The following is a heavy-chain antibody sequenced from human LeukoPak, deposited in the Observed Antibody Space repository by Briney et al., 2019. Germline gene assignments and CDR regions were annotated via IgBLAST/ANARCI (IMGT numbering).Heavy chain of an antibody. CDR2: IWYDGSNK. CDR3: AKDRCVCRPFSCLCYYYYMDV. D-gene: IGHD2-8*01. J-gene: IGHJ6*03. Sequence: PGGSLRLSCAASGFTFSSYGMHWVRQAPGKGLEWVAVIWYDGSNKYYADSVKGRFTISRDNSKNTLYLQMDSLRAEDTAVYYCAKDRCVCRPFSCLCYYYYMDVWGKGTTVTVSS. CDR1: GFTFSSYG. V-gene: IGHV3-33*06.